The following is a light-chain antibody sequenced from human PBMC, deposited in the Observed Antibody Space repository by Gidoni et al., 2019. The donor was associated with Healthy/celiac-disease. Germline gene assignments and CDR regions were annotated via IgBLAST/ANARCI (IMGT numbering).Light chain of an antibody. CDR1: QSISSY. Sequence: DIQMTQSPSSLSASVGDRVTITCRASQSISSYLNWYQQKPGKAPKLLIYAASSLQSGVPSRFSGSGSGTDFTLTINSLQPEDFATYYCQQSYFVTWTFGQGTKVEIK. J-gene: IGKJ1*01. CDR2: AAS. V-gene: IGKV1-39*01. CDR3: QQSYFVTWT.